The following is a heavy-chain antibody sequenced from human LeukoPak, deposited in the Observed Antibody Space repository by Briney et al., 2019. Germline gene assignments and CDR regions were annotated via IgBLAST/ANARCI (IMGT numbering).Heavy chain of an antibody. CDR2: IIPILGIA. V-gene: IGHV1-69*04. Sequence: ASVKVSCKASGGTFSSYAISWVRQAPGQGLEWMGRIIPILGIANYAQKFQGRVTITADKSTSTAYMELRSLRSDDTAVYYCARGFVGIAVAFDYWGQGTLVTVSS. D-gene: IGHD6-19*01. J-gene: IGHJ4*02. CDR3: ARGFVGIAVAFDY. CDR1: GGTFSSYA.